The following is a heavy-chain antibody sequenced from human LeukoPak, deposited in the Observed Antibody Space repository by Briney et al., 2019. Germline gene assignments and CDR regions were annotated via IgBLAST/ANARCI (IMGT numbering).Heavy chain of an antibody. D-gene: IGHD2-2*01. Sequence: GGSLRLSCAASGFIFNDYGMSWVRQAPGKGLEWVSTISGSGGSTYYADSVKGRFTISRDNSKNTLYLQMGSLRAEDMAVYYCARDDCSSTSCYGGPGYWGQGTLVTVSS. V-gene: IGHV3-23*01. J-gene: IGHJ4*02. CDR1: GFIFNDYG. CDR2: ISGSGGST. CDR3: ARDDCSSTSCYGGPGY.